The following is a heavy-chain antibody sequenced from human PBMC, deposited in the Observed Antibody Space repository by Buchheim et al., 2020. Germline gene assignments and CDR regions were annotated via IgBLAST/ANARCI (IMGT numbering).Heavy chain of an antibody. J-gene: IGHJ4*02. V-gene: IGHV3-30*03. D-gene: IGHD3-16*01. CDR1: GFTFSSYG. CDR2: ISYDGSNK. Sequence: QVQLVESGGGVVQPGRSLRLSCAASGFTFSSYGMHWVRQAPGKGLEWVAVISYDGSNKYYADSVKGRFTISRDNSKNTLYLQMNSLRAEDTAVYYCARDFILGRELSFAFDYWGQGTL. CDR3: ARDFILGRELSFAFDY.